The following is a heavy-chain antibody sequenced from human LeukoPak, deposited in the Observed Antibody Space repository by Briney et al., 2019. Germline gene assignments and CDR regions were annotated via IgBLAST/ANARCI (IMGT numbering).Heavy chain of an antibody. Sequence: SETLSLTCTVSGGSISSYYWSWIRQPPGKALEWIGYIYYTGSTNYNPSLKSRVTISVDTSKNQFSLKLSSVTAADTAVYYCARETIFGVITHAGYFDYWGQGTLVTVSS. J-gene: IGHJ4*02. CDR3: ARETIFGVITHAGYFDY. D-gene: IGHD3-3*01. CDR1: GGSISSYY. CDR2: IYYTGST. V-gene: IGHV4-59*12.